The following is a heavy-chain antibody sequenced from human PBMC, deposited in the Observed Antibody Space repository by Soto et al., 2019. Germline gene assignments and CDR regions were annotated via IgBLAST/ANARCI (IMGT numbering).Heavy chain of an antibody. V-gene: IGHV1-8*01. CDR2: MNPNSGNT. CDR1: GYTFTSYD. CDR3: ARGGDQLLGFDYYGMDV. Sequence: QVQLVQSGAEVKKPGASVKVSCKASGYTFTSYDINWVRQATGQGLEWMGWMNPNSGNTGYAQKFQGRVTMTRNTSISTAYMELSSLRSEDTAVYYCARGGDQLLGFDYYGMDVWGQGTTVTVSS. D-gene: IGHD2-2*01. J-gene: IGHJ6*02.